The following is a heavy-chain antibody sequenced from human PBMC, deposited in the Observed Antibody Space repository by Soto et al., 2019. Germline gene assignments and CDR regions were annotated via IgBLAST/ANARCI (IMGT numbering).Heavy chain of an antibody. CDR2: IIPIFGTA. J-gene: IGHJ6*02. D-gene: IGHD3-22*01. V-gene: IGHV1-69*01. CDR3: ARDQMGSGYVRTYYYYYGMDV. Sequence: VKVSCKASGGTFSSYAISWVRQAPGQGLEWMGGIIPIFGTANYAQKFQGRVTITADESTSTAYMELSSLRSEDTAVYYCARDQMGSGYVRTYYYYYGMDVWGQGTTVTVSS. CDR1: GGTFSSYA.